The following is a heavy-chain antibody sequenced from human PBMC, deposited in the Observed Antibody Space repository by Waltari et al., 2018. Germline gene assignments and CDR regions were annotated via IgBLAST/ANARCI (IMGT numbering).Heavy chain of an antibody. CDR2: MSYSGAT. D-gene: IGHD1-1*01. CDR3: VRYIGASLGTAAFDV. J-gene: IGHJ3*01. Sequence: QLQLQESGPGLVKPSETLSLTCSVSGASITSNRPYWVWIRQPPGQGLEWIGTMSYSGATYSSPSLKSRATISRDTSKNHLSLKLGSVSAADTAVYYCVRYIGASLGTAAFDVWGQGTMVTVSS. V-gene: IGHV4-39*02. CDR1: GASITSNRPY.